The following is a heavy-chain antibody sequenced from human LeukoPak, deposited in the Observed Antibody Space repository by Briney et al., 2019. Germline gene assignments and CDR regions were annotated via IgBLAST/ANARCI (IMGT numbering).Heavy chain of an antibody. CDR1: GGTFSSYT. V-gene: IGHV1-18*01. CDR2: ISAYNGNT. CDR3: ARVSITMIVVVTPYGMGV. J-gene: IGHJ6*02. Sequence: ASVKLSCKASGGTFSSYTISWVRQAPGQGLEWTGWISAYNGNTNYAQKLQGRVTMTTDTSTSTAYMELRSLRSDDTAVYYCARVSITMIVVVTPYGMGVWGQGTTVTVSS. D-gene: IGHD3-22*01.